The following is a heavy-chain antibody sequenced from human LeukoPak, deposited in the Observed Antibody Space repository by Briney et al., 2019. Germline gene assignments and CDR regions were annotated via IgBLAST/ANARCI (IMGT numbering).Heavy chain of an antibody. V-gene: IGHV4-4*07. D-gene: IGHD3-22*01. CDR3: ARGRDSSGTRVVFDY. CDR1: GGSISSYY. CDR2: IYTSGST. J-gene: IGHJ4*02. Sequence: SETLSLTCTVSGGSISSYYWSWIRQPAGKGLEWIGRIYTSGSTNYNPSLKSRVTISVDTSKNQFSLKLSSVTAADTAVYYCARGRDSSGTRVVFDYWGQGTLVTVSS.